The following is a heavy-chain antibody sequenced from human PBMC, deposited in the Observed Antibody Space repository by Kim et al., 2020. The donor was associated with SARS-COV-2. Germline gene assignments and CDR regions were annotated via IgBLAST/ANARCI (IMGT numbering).Heavy chain of an antibody. Sequence: YADSVKGRFTISRDNSKNTLYLQMNSLRAEDTAVYYCAKHSSGWYRDFDYWGQGTLVTVSS. J-gene: IGHJ4*02. D-gene: IGHD6-13*01. CDR3: AKHSSGWYRDFDY. V-gene: IGHV3-23*01.